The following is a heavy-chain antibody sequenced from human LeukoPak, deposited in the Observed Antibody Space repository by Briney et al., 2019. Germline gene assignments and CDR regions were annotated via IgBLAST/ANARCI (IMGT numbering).Heavy chain of an antibody. Sequence: SETLSLTCTVSAYSITSHYYWAWIRQPPGKGLEWIGCIYHSGTTHYNPSLKSPVTISIDTSKNQFSLKLSSVTAADTALYYCAREEVGATNLDYWGQGTLVTVSS. CDR1: AYSITSHYY. V-gene: IGHV4-38-2*02. D-gene: IGHD1-26*01. CDR2: IYHSGTT. CDR3: AREEVGATNLDY. J-gene: IGHJ4*02.